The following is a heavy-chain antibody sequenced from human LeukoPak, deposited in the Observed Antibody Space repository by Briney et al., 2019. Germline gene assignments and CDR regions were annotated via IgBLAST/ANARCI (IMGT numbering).Heavy chain of an antibody. CDR1: GFTFDDYA. V-gene: IGHV3-9*01. CDR2: VSWNSGSI. J-gene: IGHJ4*02. CDR3: AKGGIAVAGTRFDY. Sequence: PGGSLRLSCAASGFTFDDYAMHWVRQAPGEGLEWVLGVSWNSGSIGYADSVKGRFTISRDNAKNSLYLQMNSLRAEDTALYYCAKGGIAVAGTRFDYWGQGTLVTVSS. D-gene: IGHD6-19*01.